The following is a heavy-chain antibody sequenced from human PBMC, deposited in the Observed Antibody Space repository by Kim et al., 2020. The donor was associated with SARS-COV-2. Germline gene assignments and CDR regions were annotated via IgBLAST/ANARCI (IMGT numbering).Heavy chain of an antibody. J-gene: IGHJ4*02. CDR2: IFYSGST. Sequence: SETLSLTCTVSGGSISSYYWSWIRQPPGKGLEWIGYIFYSGSTNYNPSLKSRVTISVDTSKNQFSLRLISVTAADTAVYYCARGNGDYWGQGTLVTISS. CDR1: GGSISSYY. V-gene: IGHV4-59*01. D-gene: IGHD2-8*01. CDR3: ARGNGDY.